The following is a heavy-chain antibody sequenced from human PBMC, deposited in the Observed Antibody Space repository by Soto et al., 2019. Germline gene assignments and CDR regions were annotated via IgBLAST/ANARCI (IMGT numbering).Heavy chain of an antibody. J-gene: IGHJ4*02. CDR1: GASISNHY. D-gene: IGHD6-13*01. CDR3: ARYAGSSWFDY. Sequence: PSETLSLTCTVSGASISNHYWSCIRQSPWKGLEWIGNIHSSGSTNYSPSLKGRVTISVDTSKNQSSLKLSSVTAADTAVYYCARYAGSSWFDYWGQGSMVTVAS. CDR2: IHSSGST. V-gene: IGHV4-59*11.